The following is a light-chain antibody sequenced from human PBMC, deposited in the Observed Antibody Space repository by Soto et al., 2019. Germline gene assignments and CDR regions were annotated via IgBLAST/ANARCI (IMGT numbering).Light chain of an antibody. CDR1: SSNIGSHT. V-gene: IGLV1-44*01. CDR3: AAWDDRLYV. CDR2: SNT. Sequence: QSALAQPPSASGAPGQTVTISCSGSSSNIGSHTVNWYQHLPGTAPKLLIYSNTQRPLGVPVRFSGSKSGTSASLAISGLQSEDEAEYYCAAWDDRLYVFGTGTKV. J-gene: IGLJ1*01.